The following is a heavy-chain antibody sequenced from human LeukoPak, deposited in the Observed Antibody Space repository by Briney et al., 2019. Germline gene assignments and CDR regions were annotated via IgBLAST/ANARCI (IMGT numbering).Heavy chain of an antibody. CDR2: INHSGST. CDR3: ARGRRGWIVVVPTSCWFDP. Sequence: SETLSLTCAVYGGSFSGYYWSWIRQPPGKGLEWIGEINHSGSTNYNPSLKSRVTISVDTSKNQFSLKLSSVTAADTAVYYCARGRRGWIVVVPTSCWFDPWGQGTLVTVSS. V-gene: IGHV4-34*01. CDR1: GGSFSGYY. J-gene: IGHJ5*02. D-gene: IGHD2-2*01.